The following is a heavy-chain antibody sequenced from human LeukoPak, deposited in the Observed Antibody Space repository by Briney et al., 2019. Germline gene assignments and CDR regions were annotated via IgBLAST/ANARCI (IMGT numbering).Heavy chain of an antibody. J-gene: IGHJ6*02. V-gene: IGHV3-64*04. CDR2: ISANGGST. CDR1: GFTFSSNG. CDR3: ARDKVVRGINYYYYYGMDV. D-gene: IGHD3-10*01. Sequence: GGSLRLSCSASGFTFSSNGMHWVRQAPGKGLEYVSAISANGGSTYYADSVKGRFTISRHNSKNTLYLQMNMLRAEDTAVYYCARDKVVRGINYYYYYGMDVWGQGTTVTVSS.